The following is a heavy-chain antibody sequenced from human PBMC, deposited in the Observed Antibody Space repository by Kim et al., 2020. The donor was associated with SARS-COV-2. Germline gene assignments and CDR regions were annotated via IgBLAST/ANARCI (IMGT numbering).Heavy chain of an antibody. CDR1: GFTFSNYV. V-gene: IGHV3-23*01. CDR2: ISSGGDST. CDR3: AKLGVRIGQLGVDY. J-gene: IGHJ4*02. Sequence: GGSLRLSCAASGFTFSNYVMYWVRQASGKGLEWVSAISSGGDSTYYADSVKGRFTISRDNSKNTVSLQMNSLRADDTAVYYCAKLGVRIGQLGVDYWGQGTLVTVSS. D-gene: IGHD3-10*01.